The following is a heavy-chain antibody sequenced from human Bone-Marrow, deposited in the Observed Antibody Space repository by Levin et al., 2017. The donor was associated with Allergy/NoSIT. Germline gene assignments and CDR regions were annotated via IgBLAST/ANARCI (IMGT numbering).Heavy chain of an antibody. CDR2: ISADGGST. V-gene: IGHV3-23*01. J-gene: IGHJ3*02. CDR3: AKGGPDFGDAFDI. CDR1: RFTFTTYA. D-gene: IGHD3-3*01. Sequence: PGGSLRLSCAASRFTFTTYAMSWVRQAPGQGLEWVSSISADGGSTYYAVSVKGRFTISRANSKNTLYLQMNSLRAEDTAVYYCAKGGPDFGDAFDIWGQGTMVTVSS.